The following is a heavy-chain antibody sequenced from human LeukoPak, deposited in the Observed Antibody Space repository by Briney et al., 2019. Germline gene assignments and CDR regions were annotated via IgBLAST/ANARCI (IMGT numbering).Heavy chain of an antibody. CDR1: GGSFSGYY. CDR2: INHSGST. V-gene: IGHV4-34*01. Sequence: SETLSLTCAVYGGSFSGYYWSWIRQPPGKGLEWIGEINHSGSTNYSPSLKSRVTISEDTSKNQFSLKLRSVTAADTAVYYCARHINMVRGVVDYWGQGTQVTVSS. CDR3: ARHINMVRGVVDY. D-gene: IGHD3-10*01. J-gene: IGHJ4*02.